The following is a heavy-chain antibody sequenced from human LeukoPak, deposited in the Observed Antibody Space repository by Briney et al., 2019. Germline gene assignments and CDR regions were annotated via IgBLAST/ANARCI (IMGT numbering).Heavy chain of an antibody. D-gene: IGHD4-23*01. V-gene: IGHV3-30*02. CDR2: IGYEGVHK. CDR1: GFTFNNFG. CDR3: AKDLHGGYSSDY. J-gene: IGHJ4*02. Sequence: AGGSLRLSCAASGFTFNNFGMHWVRQAPGKGLEWVSFIGYEGVHKYYADSVKGRFTISKDSSKATLYLQMNSLRPEDTAVYYCAKDLHGGYSSDYWGQGTLVTVFS.